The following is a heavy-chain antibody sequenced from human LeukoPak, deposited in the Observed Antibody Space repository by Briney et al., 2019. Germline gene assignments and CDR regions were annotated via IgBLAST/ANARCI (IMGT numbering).Heavy chain of an antibody. J-gene: IGHJ4*02. V-gene: IGHV3-30*18. CDR3: AKDLSYGSGTN. CDR2: ISYDGSNK. Sequence: GGCLRLSCAASGFTFSSYGMHWVRQAPGKGLEWVAVISYDGSNKYYADSVKGRFTISRDNSKNTLYLQMNSLRAEDTAVYYCAKDLSYGSGTNWGQGTLVTVSS. D-gene: IGHD3-10*01. CDR1: GFTFSSYG.